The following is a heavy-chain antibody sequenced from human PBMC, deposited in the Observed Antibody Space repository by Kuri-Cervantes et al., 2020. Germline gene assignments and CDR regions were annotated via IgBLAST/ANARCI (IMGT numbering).Heavy chain of an antibody. CDR2: ISGSGGST. J-gene: IGHJ6*02. CDR1: GFTFSSYS. V-gene: IGHV3-48*02. D-gene: IGHD3-10*01. Sequence: GESLKISCAASGFTFSSYSINWVRQAPGKGLVLVSAISGSGGSTYDADPVQSRFTIYRDNAKNLLYLQMNSLRDEDTAVYYCARRRNYYGSGLYQNDYGMDVWGQGTTVTVSS. CDR3: ARRRNYYGSGLYQNDYGMDV.